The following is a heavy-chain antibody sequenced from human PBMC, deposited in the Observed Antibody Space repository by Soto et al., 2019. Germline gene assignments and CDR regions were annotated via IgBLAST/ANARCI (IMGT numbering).Heavy chain of an antibody. J-gene: IGHJ6*02. CDR3: DYGMDV. CDR2: ITSFNGNT. CDR1: GDTFTYLY. Sequence: ASVKVSCKASGDTFTYLYLHWVRQAPGQALEWMGWITSFNGNTNYAQKFQGRVTITRDRSLSTAYMELTSLKSEGTPFKTPDYGMDVWGQGTTVTVSS. V-gene: IGHV1-45*02.